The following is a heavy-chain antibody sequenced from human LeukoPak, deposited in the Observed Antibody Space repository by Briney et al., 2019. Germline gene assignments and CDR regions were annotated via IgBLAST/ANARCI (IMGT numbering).Heavy chain of an antibody. CDR1: GYTFTSNY. D-gene: IGHD6-19*01. CDR2: IYPRDGST. J-gene: IGHJ4*02. CDR3: AREASSGLIGTSEYYFDY. V-gene: IGHV1-46*01. Sequence: ASVKVSCKASGYTFTSNYIHWVRQAPGQGLEWMGMIYPRDGSTSYAQKFQGRVTMTRDTSTSTVYMELSSLRSEDTPVYSCAREASSGLIGTSEYYFDYWGQGTLVTVSS.